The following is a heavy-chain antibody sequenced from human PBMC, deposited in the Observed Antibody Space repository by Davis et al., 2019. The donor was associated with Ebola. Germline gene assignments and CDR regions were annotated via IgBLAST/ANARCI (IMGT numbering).Heavy chain of an antibody. D-gene: IGHD6-13*01. V-gene: IGHV1-2*02. CDR3: ARDPSIAAAVYNWFDP. CDR1: GYTFTGYY. J-gene: IGHJ5*02. Sequence: ASVKVSCKASGYTFTGYYMHWVRQAPGQGLEWMGWINPNSGGTNYAQKFQGRVTMTRDTSISTAYMELSRLRSDDTAVYYSARDPSIAAAVYNWFDPWGQGTLVTVSS. CDR2: INPNSGGT.